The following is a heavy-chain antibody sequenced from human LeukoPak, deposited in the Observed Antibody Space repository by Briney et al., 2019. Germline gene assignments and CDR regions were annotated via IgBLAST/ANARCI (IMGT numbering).Heavy chain of an antibody. D-gene: IGHD6-13*01. V-gene: IGHV4-61*02. Sequence: SETLSLTCTVSGGSISSGSYYWSWIRQPAGKGLEWIGRIYTSGSTNYNPSLKNRVTISVDTSKNQFSLKLSSVTAADAAVYYCARQGSSWFYYYYYYMDVWGKGITVTVSS. CDR3: ARQGSSWFYYYYYYMDV. CDR2: IYTSGST. CDR1: GGSISSGSYY. J-gene: IGHJ6*03.